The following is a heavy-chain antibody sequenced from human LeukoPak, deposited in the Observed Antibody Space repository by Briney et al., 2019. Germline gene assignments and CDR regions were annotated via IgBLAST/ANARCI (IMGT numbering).Heavy chain of an antibody. CDR1: GFTFSSYA. D-gene: IGHD6-6*01. V-gene: IGHV3-23*01. J-gene: IGHJ3*02. CDR3: AKSYSSSTYDPFDI. CDR2: ISGSGGAP. Sequence: GGSLRLSCAASGFTFSSYAMSWVRQAPGKGLEWVSAISGSGGAPYYADSVKGRFTMSTDNSKNTLYLQMNSLRAEDTAVYYCAKSYSSSTYDPFDIWGQGTMVTVSS.